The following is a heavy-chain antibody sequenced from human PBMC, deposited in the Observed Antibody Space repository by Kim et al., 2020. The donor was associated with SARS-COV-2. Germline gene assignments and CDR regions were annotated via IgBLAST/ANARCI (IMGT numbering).Heavy chain of an antibody. J-gene: IGHJ4*02. V-gene: IGHV3-9*01. CDR3: AKARGGLSR. CDR2: ISWNSGSI. Sequence: GGSLRLSCAASGFTFDDYAMHWVRQAPGKGLEWVSGISWNSGSIAYADSVKGRFTISRDNARNSLYLQMNSLRAEDTALYYCAKARGGLSRWGQGTLVTVSS. D-gene: IGHD3-16*01. CDR1: GFTFDDYA.